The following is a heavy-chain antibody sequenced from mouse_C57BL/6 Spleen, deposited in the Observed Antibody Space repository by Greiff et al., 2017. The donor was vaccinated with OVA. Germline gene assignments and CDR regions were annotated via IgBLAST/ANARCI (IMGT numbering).Heavy chain of an antibody. V-gene: IGHV1-78*01. Sequence: QVQLQQSDAELVKPGASVKISCKVSGYTFTDHTIHWIKQRPEQGLEWIGYIYPRDGSTKYNEKFKGKAPLTADKSSSTAYMQLNSLTSEDSAVDFCARSYYYGSSSAWFAYWGQGTLVTVSA. CDR3: ARSYYYGSSSAWFAY. CDR1: GYTFTDHT. CDR2: IYPRDGST. J-gene: IGHJ3*01. D-gene: IGHD1-1*01.